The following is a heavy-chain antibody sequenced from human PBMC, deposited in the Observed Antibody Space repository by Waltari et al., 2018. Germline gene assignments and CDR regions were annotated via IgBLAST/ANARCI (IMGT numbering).Heavy chain of an antibody. Sequence: QVQLQESGPGLVKPSETLSLTCTVSGGSISNYYWSWIRQPAGEGLEWIGRIYVNGDTQDNPSLKGRVTMSVDTSRNQFSLKLSSVTAADTAVYYCAREIMGVTGFFQHWGQGTLVTVSS. V-gene: IGHV4-4*07. CDR2: IYVNGDT. CDR1: GGSISNYY. D-gene: IGHD1-26*01. CDR3: AREIMGVTGFFQH. J-gene: IGHJ1*01.